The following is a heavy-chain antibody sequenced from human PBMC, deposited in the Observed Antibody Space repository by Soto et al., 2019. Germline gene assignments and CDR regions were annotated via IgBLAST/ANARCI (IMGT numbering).Heavy chain of an antibody. CDR2: ISAYNGNT. D-gene: IGHD1-1*01. J-gene: IGHJ6*02. CDR1: GYTFTSYG. V-gene: IGHV1-18*03. Sequence: QVQLVQSGAEVKKPGASAKVSCRASGYTFTSYGISWVRQAPGQGLEWLGWISAYNGNTDYAQKFQGRVTKTTDTSTSTAYMELRSLRSDDMAVYYWARMDNWNDPRNYYYYDGMDVWGQGTTVTVSS. CDR3: ARMDNWNDPRNYYYYDGMDV.